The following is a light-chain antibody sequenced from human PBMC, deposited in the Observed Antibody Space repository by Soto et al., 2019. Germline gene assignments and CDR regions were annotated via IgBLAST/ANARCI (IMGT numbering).Light chain of an antibody. CDR3: QQYNNWPST. V-gene: IGKV3-15*01. Sequence: EVVLTQSPGSLSLYPRERATLSCRASQSVSSNHLAWYQQKSGQAPRLLIYDASTRATDIPARFSGSGSGTEFTLTISNLQSEDFVVSYCQQYNNWPSTFGQGTKVHIK. J-gene: IGKJ1*01. CDR2: DAS. CDR1: QSVSSN.